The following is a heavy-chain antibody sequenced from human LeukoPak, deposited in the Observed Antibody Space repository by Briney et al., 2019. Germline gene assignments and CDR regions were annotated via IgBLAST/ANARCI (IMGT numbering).Heavy chain of an antibody. V-gene: IGHV4-39*02. D-gene: IGHD2-15*01. CDR3: AREGSGGSCYVR. CDR1: GGSISSSSYY. Sequence: PSETLSLTCTVSGGSISSSSYYWGWIRQPPGKGLEWIGSIYYSGSTYYNPSLKSRVTISVDTSKNQFSLKLSSVTAADTAVYYCAREGSGGSCYVRWGQGTLVTVSS. J-gene: IGHJ4*02. CDR2: IYYSGST.